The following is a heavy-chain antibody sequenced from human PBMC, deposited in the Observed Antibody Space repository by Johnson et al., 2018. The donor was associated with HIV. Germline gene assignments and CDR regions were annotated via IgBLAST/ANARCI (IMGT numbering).Heavy chain of an antibody. Sequence: QVQLVESGGGVVQPGRSLRLSCAASGFTFSSYAMHWVRQAPGKGLEWVSVIYSGDNTLYADSVKGRFIVSRDNSKNTLYVQMNSLRAEDTAVYYCAGGVAVAFDIWGPGTMVTVSS. CDR3: AGGVAVAFDI. V-gene: IGHV3-NL1*01. CDR1: GFTFSSYA. D-gene: IGHD6-19*01. CDR2: IYSGDNT. J-gene: IGHJ3*02.